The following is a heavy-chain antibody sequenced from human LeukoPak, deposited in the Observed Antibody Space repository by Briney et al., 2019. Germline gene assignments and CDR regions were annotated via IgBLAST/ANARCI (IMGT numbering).Heavy chain of an antibody. D-gene: IGHD1-26*01. CDR1: GFTFSKYA. CDR3: AREGASSGSYSY. CDR2: ISSNGDST. V-gene: IGHV3-64*01. J-gene: IGHJ4*02. Sequence: GRSLRLSCAASGFTFSKYAMHWVRQAPGKGLEYASAISSNGDSTYYANSVQGRFTISRDNSKNTLYLQMGSLRVEDMGVYYCAREGASSGSYSYWGQGTLVTVSS.